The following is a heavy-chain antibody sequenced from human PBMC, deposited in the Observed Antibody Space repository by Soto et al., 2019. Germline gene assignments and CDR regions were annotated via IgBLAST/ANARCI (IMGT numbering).Heavy chain of an antibody. CDR2: ISYDGSNK. CDR1: GFTFSSYA. D-gene: IGHD5-18*01. J-gene: IGHJ6*02. V-gene: IGHV3-30-3*01. Sequence: PGGSLRLSCAASGFTFSSYAMHWVRQAPGKGLEWVAVISYDGSNKYYADSVKGRFTISRDNSKNTLYLQMNSLRAEDTAVYYCARDLHTAMETYYYYYGMDVWGQGTTVTVSS. CDR3: ARDLHTAMETYYYYYGMDV.